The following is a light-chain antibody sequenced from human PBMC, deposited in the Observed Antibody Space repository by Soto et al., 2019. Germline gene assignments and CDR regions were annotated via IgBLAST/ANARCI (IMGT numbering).Light chain of an antibody. CDR2: WAS. V-gene: IGKV4-1*01. CDR3: QQYVATLGT. Sequence: DIVMTQSPDSLAVSLGERATINCKSSQSLVYSSNNKNYLAWYQQKPGQPPKLLIYWASVRESGVPDRFSGSGSGTDFTLPISSQQAEDVEFYYFQQYVATLGTFGQGTKVQV. J-gene: IGKJ1*01. CDR1: QSLVYSSNNKNY.